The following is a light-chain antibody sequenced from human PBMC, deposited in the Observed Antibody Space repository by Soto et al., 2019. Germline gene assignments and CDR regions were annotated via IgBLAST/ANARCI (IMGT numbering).Light chain of an antibody. Sequence: QSALTQPRSVSGSPGQSVTISCTGTSSDVGRYNYVSWYQQHPGKAPKLMIYDVDKRPSGVPDRFSGSKSGDTASLTISGLQAEDEAYYYCCSYAGTYSVIFGGGTQLTVL. CDR2: DVD. J-gene: IGLJ2*01. CDR1: SSDVGRYNY. V-gene: IGLV2-11*01. CDR3: CSYAGTYSVI.